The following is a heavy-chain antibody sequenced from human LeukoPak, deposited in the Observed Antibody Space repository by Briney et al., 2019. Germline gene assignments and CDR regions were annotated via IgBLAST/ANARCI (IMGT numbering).Heavy chain of an antibody. CDR3: ARVGDDSSGYYVDY. J-gene: IGHJ4*02. CDR1: GGSISSYY. CDR2: IYYSGST. D-gene: IGHD3-22*01. V-gene: IGHV4-59*01. Sequence: SETLSLTCTVSGGSISSYYWIWIRQPPGKGLEWIGYIYYSGSTNYNPSLKSRVTISVDTSKNQFSLKLSSVTAADTAVYYCARVGDDSSGYYVDYWGQGTLVTVSS.